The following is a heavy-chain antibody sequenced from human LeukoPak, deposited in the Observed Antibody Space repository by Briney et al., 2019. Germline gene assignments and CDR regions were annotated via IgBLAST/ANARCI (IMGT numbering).Heavy chain of an antibody. D-gene: IGHD2-15*01. Sequence: LTCAVYGGSFSGYYWSWVRQAPGKGLEWVSYISSSSSTIYYADSVKGRFTISRDNAKNSLYLQMNSLRAEDTAVYYCATARVASGYWGQGTLVTVSS. CDR1: GGSFSGYY. V-gene: IGHV3-11*04. CDR2: ISSSSSTI. J-gene: IGHJ4*02. CDR3: ATARVASGY.